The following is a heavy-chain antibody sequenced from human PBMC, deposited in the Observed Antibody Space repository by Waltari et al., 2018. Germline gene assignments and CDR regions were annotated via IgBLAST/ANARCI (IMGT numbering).Heavy chain of an antibody. V-gene: IGHV3-23*01. CDR3: AKVPFWDYGFDY. D-gene: IGHD3-3*02. CDR1: GFTFSSYA. Sequence: EVQLLESGGGLVQPGGSLRLSCAASGFTFSSYAMSWVRQAPGKGMEWVSAISGSGGSTYSADSVKGRFTISRDNSKNTLYLQRNSLRAEDTAVYYCAKVPFWDYGFDYWGQGTLVTVSS. CDR2: ISGSGGST. J-gene: IGHJ4*02.